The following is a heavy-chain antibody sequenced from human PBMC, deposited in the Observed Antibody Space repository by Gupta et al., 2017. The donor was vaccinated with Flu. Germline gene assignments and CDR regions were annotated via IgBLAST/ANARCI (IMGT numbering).Heavy chain of an antibody. J-gene: IGHJ5*02. CDR3: AREQFCNTASCYRWFDP. V-gene: IGHV1-2*06. CDR2: INPHSHST. D-gene: IGHD2-2*02. Sequence: QEQLLQSGAEVREPEASVKVSCKASGYTFTAYYIHWVRQAPGQGLEWLGRINPHSHSTNYEQKFQGRVTLTMDTSISTAYMDLSRLRYDDTAVYYCAREQFCNTASCYRWFDPWGQGTLVTVSS. CDR1: GYTFTAYY.